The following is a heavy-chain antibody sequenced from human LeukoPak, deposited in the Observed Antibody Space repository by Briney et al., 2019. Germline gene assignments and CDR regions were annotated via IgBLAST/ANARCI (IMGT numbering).Heavy chain of an antibody. CDR2: TYYSGSS. D-gene: IGHD3-16*01. V-gene: IGHV4-39*01. Sequence: SETLSLTCTVSGGSISSYNNYWGWIRQPPGKGLEWIGNTYYSGSSYYNPSLKSRVTISVDTSKNQFSLKLSSVTAADTAVYYCARRTGGSGRIDYWGQGTLVTVSS. J-gene: IGHJ4*02. CDR1: GGSISSYNNY. CDR3: ARRTGGSGRIDY.